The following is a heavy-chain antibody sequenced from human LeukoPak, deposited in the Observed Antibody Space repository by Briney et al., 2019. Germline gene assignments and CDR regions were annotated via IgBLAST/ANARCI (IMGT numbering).Heavy chain of an antibody. CDR1: GGSINNYY. V-gene: IGHV4-59*01. CDR3: ARSIAAAGHHFDY. Sequence: SETLSLTCTVSGGSINNYYWSWIRQPPGKGLEWIGYIYYSGSTNYNPSLKSRVTISVDTSKNQFSLKLTSVTAADTAVYYCARSIAAAGHHFDYWGQGTLVTVSS. J-gene: IGHJ4*02. D-gene: IGHD6-13*01. CDR2: IYYSGST.